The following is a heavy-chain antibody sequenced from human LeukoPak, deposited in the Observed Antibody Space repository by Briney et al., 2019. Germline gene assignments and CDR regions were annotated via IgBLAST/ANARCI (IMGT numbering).Heavy chain of an antibody. Sequence: PSETLSLTCTVSGGSVSSYYWSWIRQPPGKGLEWIGYIYYSGSTNYNPSLKSRVTISVDTSKNQFSLKLSSVTAADTAVYYCAREGSRDGYNPFDYWGQGTLVTVSS. CDR2: IYYSGST. CDR1: GGSVSSYY. CDR3: AREGSRDGYNPFDY. V-gene: IGHV4-59*02. D-gene: IGHD5-24*01. J-gene: IGHJ4*02.